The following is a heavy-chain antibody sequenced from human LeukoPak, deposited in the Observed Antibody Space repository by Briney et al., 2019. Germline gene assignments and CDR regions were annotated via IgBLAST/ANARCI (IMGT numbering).Heavy chain of an antibody. CDR2: IDNDGTGT. CDR3: GSVFDF. CDR1: GFTFSSYW. J-gene: IGHJ5*01. Sequence: PGGSLRLSCAASGFTFSSYWMHWVRQVPGKGLVWVSRIDNDGTGTSYADSVKGRFTISRDDAKNTLYLQMNSLRVEDTAVYYCGSVFDFWGQGIVVTVSS. V-gene: IGHV3-74*01.